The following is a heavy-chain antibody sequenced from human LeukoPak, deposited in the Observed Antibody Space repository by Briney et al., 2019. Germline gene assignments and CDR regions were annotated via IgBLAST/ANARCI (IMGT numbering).Heavy chain of an antibody. V-gene: IGHV4-4*02. CDR1: GGSISSSNW. D-gene: IGHD1-26*01. CDR2: IYHSGST. Sequence: SETLSLTCAVSGGSISSSNWWSWVRQPPGKGLEWIGEIYHSGSTNYNPSLQSRVTISVDKSKNQFSLKLSSVTAADTAVYYCARELRREGFDYWGQGTLVTVSS. J-gene: IGHJ4*02. CDR3: ARELRREGFDY.